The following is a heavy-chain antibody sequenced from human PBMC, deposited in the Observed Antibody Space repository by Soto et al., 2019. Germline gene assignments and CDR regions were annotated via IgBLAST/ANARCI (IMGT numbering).Heavy chain of an antibody. D-gene: IGHD6-13*01. CDR3: AKDESPYSSSWWIY. V-gene: IGHV3-23*01. CDR1: GCTFSNYA. Sequence: PGGSLRLSCAASGCTFSNYAMSWVRQAPGKGLEWVSAISGSGGSTYYADSVKGRFTISRDNSKNTLYLQMNTLRAEDTAVYYCAKDESPYSSSWWIYWGQGTLVTVSS. CDR2: ISGSGGST. J-gene: IGHJ4*02.